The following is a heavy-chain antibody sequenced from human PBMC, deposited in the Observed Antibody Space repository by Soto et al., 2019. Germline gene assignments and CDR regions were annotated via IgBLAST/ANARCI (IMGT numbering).Heavy chain of an antibody. V-gene: IGHV1-46*01. D-gene: IGHD6-13*01. J-gene: IGHJ4*02. Sequence: QVQLVQSGAEVKKPGASVKVSCRTSGYTFTHYYIHWVRQALGQGVEWLGIITPASGSTNYAQKFQSRVTLTMDTSTTPVYMELSGLRAEDTAIFYCARDLAAGDHWGQGTLVTVSS. CDR2: ITPASGST. CDR3: ARDLAAGDH. CDR1: GYTFTHYY.